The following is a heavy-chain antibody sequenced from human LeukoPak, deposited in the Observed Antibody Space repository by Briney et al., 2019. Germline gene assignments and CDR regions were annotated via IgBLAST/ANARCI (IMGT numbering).Heavy chain of an antibody. CDR3: ATHAGDYYFDY. CDR2: ISGSGT. V-gene: IGHV3-23*01. D-gene: IGHD2-21*02. CDR1: GFTFSNYA. Sequence: GGSLRLSCAASGFTFSNYAMTWVRQAPGKGLEWVSSISGSGTYYADSVKGRFTISRDNSKNTLYLQMNSLRAEDTALYYCATHAGDYYFDYWGQGTLVTVSS. J-gene: IGHJ4*02.